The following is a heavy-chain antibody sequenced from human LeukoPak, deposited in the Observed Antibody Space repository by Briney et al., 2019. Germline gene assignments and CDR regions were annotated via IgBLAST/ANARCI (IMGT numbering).Heavy chain of an antibody. CDR2: INIYTGNP. D-gene: IGHD3-22*01. Sequence: ASVKVSCKASGYTFTGYSINWVRQAPGQGLEWMGWINIYTGNPTYAQGFTGRFVFSLDTSVSTAYLQISSLKAEDTAVYYCARDFEIGPDYSDTSGFDYWGQGTLVTVSS. CDR3: ARDFEIGPDYSDTSGFDY. V-gene: IGHV7-4-1*02. J-gene: IGHJ4*02. CDR1: GYTFTGYS.